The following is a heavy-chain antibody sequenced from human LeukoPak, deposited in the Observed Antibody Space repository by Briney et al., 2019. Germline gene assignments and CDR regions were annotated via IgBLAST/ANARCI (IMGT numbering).Heavy chain of an antibody. CDR1: GYTFSTYS. Sequence: GGSLRLSCAASGYTFSTYSMSWVRQAPGMGLEWVSSITTSSTYISYADSVKGRFTISRDNAKKSLYLQMNSLRAEDTAVYYWERGKYSSGRVDYWGQGTLVTVSS. D-gene: IGHD6-19*01. CDR3: ERGKYSSGRVDY. J-gene: IGHJ4*02. CDR2: ITTSSTYI. V-gene: IGHV3-21*01.